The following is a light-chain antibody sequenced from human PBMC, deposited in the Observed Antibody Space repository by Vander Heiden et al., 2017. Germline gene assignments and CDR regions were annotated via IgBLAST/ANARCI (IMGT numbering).Light chain of an antibody. J-gene: IGLJ3*02. Sequence: SSELTQPPSVSVSPGQTARITCSGDTLPQQYVYWYQQRPGQAPVLVMYKDSERPSGIPERFSGSSSGTTVTLTITGVQAEDEADYYCQSTDTSGPYVVFGGGTQLTGL. CDR3: QSTDTSGPYVV. CDR2: KDS. CDR1: TLPQQY. V-gene: IGLV3-25*03.